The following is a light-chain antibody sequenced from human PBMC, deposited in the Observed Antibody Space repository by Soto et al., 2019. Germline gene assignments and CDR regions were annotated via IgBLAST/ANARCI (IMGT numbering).Light chain of an antibody. CDR1: SNDVGSFAL. J-gene: IGLJ3*02. CDR2: EGS. Sequence: QSVLTQPASVSGSPGQSITISCTGTSNDVGSFALVSWYQHHPGKAPKLMIYEGSRRPSWVSYRFSASKSGNTASLTISGLQAEDEADYYCCSYAGSTAWVFGGGTKLTVL. CDR3: CSYAGSTAWV. V-gene: IGLV2-23*01.